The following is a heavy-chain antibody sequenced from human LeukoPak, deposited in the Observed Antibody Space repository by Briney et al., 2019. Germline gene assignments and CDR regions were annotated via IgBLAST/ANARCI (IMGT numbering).Heavy chain of an antibody. Sequence: AGGSLRLSCAASGFTFSSDAMSWVRQAPGKGLEWVSAISGSGVSTDYADSVKGRFTISRDNSKNTLYLQMSSLRAEDTAVYYCAKTLAYCSGGSCYSIYYFDYWGQGTLVTVSS. D-gene: IGHD2-15*01. J-gene: IGHJ4*02. CDR1: GFTFSSDA. V-gene: IGHV3-23*01. CDR2: ISGSGVST. CDR3: AKTLAYCSGGSCYSIYYFDY.